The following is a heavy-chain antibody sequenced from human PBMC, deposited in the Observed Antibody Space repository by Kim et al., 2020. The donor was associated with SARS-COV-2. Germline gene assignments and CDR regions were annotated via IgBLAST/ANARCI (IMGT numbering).Heavy chain of an antibody. CDR3: ARGARPRWELLDVFDY. CDR1: GFTFSSYS. D-gene: IGHD1-26*01. J-gene: IGHJ4*02. Sequence: GGSLRLSCAASGFTFSSYSMNWVRQAPGKGLEWVSYISSSSSTIYYADSVKGRFTISRDNAKNSLYLQMNSLRDEDTAVYYCARGARPRWELLDVFDYWGQGTLVTVSS. V-gene: IGHV3-48*02. CDR2: ISSSSSTI.